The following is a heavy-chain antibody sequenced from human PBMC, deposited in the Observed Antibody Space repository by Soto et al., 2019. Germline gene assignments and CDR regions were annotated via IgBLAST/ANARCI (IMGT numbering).Heavy chain of an antibody. V-gene: IGHV3-7*01. J-gene: IGHJ4*02. Sequence: GGSLRLSCAASGFTFSSYWMSWVRQAPGKGLEWVANIKQDGSEKYYVDSVKGRFTISRDNAKNSLYLQMNSLRAEDTAVYYCARDRFFISLYSSSWYLIGDYWGQGTLVTVSS. CDR1: GFTFSSYW. D-gene: IGHD6-13*01. CDR2: IKQDGSEK. CDR3: ARDRFFISLYSSSWYLIGDY.